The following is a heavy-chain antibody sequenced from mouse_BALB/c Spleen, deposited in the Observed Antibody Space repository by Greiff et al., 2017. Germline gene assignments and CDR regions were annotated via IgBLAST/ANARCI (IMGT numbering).Heavy chain of an antibody. Sequence: VHVKQSGPELVKPGASVKMSCKASGYTFTSYVMHWVKQKPGQGLEWIGYINPYNDGTKYNEKFKGKATLTSDKSSSTAYMELSSLTSEDSAVYYCAKAAYYRYDVNAMDYWGQGTSVTVSS. CDR3: AKAAYYRYDVNAMDY. J-gene: IGHJ4*01. D-gene: IGHD2-14*01. CDR2: INPYNDGT. V-gene: IGHV1-14*01. CDR1: GYTFTSYV.